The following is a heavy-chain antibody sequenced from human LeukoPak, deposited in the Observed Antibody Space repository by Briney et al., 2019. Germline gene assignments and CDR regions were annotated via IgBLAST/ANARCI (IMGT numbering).Heavy chain of an antibody. CDR2: IWYDGSNK. Sequence: PGRSLRLSCAASGFTFSSYGMHWVRQAPGKGLEWVAVIWYDGSNKYYADSVKGRFTISRDNSKNTLYLQMNSLRAEDTAVYYCARDHMSPGGGFDYWGQGTLVTVSS. J-gene: IGHJ4*02. CDR1: GFTFSSYG. CDR3: ARDHMSPGGGFDY. V-gene: IGHV3-33*01. D-gene: IGHD3-16*01.